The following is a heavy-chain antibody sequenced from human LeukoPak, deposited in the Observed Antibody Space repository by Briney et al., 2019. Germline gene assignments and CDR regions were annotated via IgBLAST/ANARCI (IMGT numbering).Heavy chain of an antibody. D-gene: IGHD3-22*01. CDR3: ARPNDPYYYDSSGYRYV. CDR1: GFTFSSYE. Sequence: GGSLRLSCAASGFTFSSYEMKWVRQAPGKGLEWVSYISSSGSTVYYADSVKGRFTISRDNAKNSLYLQMSSLRAEDTAVYFCARPNDPYYYDSSGYRYVWGQGTLVTVSS. J-gene: IGHJ4*02. V-gene: IGHV3-48*03. CDR2: ISSSGSTV.